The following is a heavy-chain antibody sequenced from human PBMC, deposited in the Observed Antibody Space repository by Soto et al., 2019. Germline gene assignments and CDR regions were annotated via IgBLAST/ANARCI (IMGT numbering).Heavy chain of an antibody. CDR2: VYYSGST. Sequence: QLQLQESGPGLVKPSETQSLTCFVSGGSINVNTYYWGWIRQAPGKGLEWIGNVYYSGSTNYNPSLKSRVTISIDTSKNQFSLKLSSVTAADTAVYYCARRGTTGYCSGDTCYSGALDIWGQGTMVTVSS. CDR3: ARRGTTGYCSGDTCYSGALDI. CDR1: GGSINVNTYY. D-gene: IGHD2-15*01. V-gene: IGHV4-39*01. J-gene: IGHJ3*02.